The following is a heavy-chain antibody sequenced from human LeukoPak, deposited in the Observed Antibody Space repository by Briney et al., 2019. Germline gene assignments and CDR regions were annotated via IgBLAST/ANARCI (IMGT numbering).Heavy chain of an antibody. CDR1: GGSISSSSYY. D-gene: IGHD2-2*01. J-gene: IGHJ6*02. Sequence: NPSETLSLTCTVSGGSISSSSYYWGWIRQPPGKGLEWIGSIYYSGSTYYNPSLKSRVTISVDTSKNQFSLKLSSVTVADTAVDYCATHVLVVVPAGGYYYYGMDVWGQGTTVAVSS. V-gene: IGHV4-39*01. CDR3: ATHVLVVVPAGGYYYYGMDV. CDR2: IYYSGST.